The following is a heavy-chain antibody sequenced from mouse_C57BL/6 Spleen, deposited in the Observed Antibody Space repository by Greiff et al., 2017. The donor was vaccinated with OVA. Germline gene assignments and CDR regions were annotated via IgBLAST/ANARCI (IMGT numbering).Heavy chain of an antibody. CDR2: ISSGGSYT. J-gene: IGHJ3*01. V-gene: IGHV5-6*01. CDR1: GFTFSSYG. CDR3: ARHGDFWFAY. Sequence: EVHLVESGGDLVKPGGSLKLSCAASGFTFSSYGMSWVRQTPDKRLEWVATISSGGSYTYYPDSVKGRFTISRDNAKNTLYLQMSSPKSEDTAMYYCARHGDFWFAYWGQGTLVTVSA.